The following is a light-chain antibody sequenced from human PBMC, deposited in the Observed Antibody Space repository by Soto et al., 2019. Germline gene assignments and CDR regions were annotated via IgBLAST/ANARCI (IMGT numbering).Light chain of an antibody. CDR1: QSVSSSY. CDR3: QQYGSSPWT. J-gene: IGKJ1*01. Sequence: EIVLTHSPVSLSLSPGERATLSCRASQSVSSSYLAWYQQKPGQAPRLLIYGASSRATGIPDRFSGSGSGTDFTLTISRLEPEDFAVYYCQQYGSSPWTFGQGTKVDI. V-gene: IGKV3-20*01. CDR2: GAS.